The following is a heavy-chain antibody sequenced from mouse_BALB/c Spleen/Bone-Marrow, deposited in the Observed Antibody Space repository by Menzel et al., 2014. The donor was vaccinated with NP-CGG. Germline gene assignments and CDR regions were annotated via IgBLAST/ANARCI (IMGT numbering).Heavy chain of an antibody. CDR2: INPSNGGT. CDR1: GYTFTSYY. V-gene: IGHV1S81*02. CDR3: TRDHYYYGSSHWYFDV. D-gene: IGHD1-1*01. J-gene: IGHJ1*01. Sequence: QVQLQQSWAELVKPGASVKLSCKASGYTFTSYYMYWVKQRPGQGLEWTGGINPSNGGTNFNEKFKSKATLTVDKSSSTAYMQLSSLTSEDSAVYYCTRDHYYYGSSHWYFDVWGAGTTVTVSS.